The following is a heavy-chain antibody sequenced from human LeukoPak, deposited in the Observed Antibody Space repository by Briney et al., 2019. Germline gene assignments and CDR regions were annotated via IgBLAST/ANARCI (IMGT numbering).Heavy chain of an antibody. D-gene: IGHD6-13*01. CDR1: GYTFTSYG. CDR3: ARESSSWPRPLWFDP. J-gene: IGHJ5*02. Sequence: ASVKVSCKASGYTFTSYGISWVRQAPGQGLEWMVWISAYNGNTNYAKKLQGRVTMTTDTSTSTAYMELRSLRSDDTAVYYCARESSSWPRPLWFDPWGQGTLVTVSS. CDR2: ISAYNGNT. V-gene: IGHV1-18*01.